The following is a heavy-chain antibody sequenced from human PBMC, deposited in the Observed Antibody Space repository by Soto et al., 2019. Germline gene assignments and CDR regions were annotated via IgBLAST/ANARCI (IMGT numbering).Heavy chain of an antibody. D-gene: IGHD3-16*01. CDR3: AHTWGLPFDY. V-gene: IGHV2-5*01. CDR1: GFSLRTTGVG. CDR2: IYWNHDK. J-gene: IGHJ4*02. Sequence: QITLKESGPPLVEPTQTLTLTCTYSGFSLRTTGVGVGWIRQPPGKALEWLGIIYWNHDKRYSPSLKNRSTLTGDISKSQVVLTMTNMDPVDTATYYCAHTWGLPFDYWGQGTLVIVSP.